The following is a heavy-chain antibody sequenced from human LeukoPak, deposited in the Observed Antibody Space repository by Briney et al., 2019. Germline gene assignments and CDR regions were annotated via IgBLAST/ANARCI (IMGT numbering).Heavy chain of an antibody. V-gene: IGHV4-59*08. D-gene: IGHD5-18*01. CDR3: ARLSPQHSYSHKNFDY. Sequence: PSETLSLTCTVSGGSISSYYWSWIRQPPGKGLEWIGYIYYSGSTNYNPSLKSRVTISVDTSKNQFSLKLSSVTAADTAVYYCARLSPQHSYSHKNFDYWGQGTLVTVSS. CDR1: GGSISSYY. J-gene: IGHJ4*02. CDR2: IYYSGST.